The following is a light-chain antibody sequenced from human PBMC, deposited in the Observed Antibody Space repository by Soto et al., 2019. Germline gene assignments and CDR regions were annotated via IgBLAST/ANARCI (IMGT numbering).Light chain of an antibody. CDR3: QQYNSYST. CDR1: QTITRY. CDR2: AAT. V-gene: IGKV1-5*01. Sequence: DIQMTQSPSSMSAAVGDRVTITCRASQTITRYLNWYQQKPGKAPKLLIYAATSLQSGVPSRFSGSGSGTEFTLTISSLQPDDFATYYCQQYNSYSTFGQGTRLEIK. J-gene: IGKJ5*01.